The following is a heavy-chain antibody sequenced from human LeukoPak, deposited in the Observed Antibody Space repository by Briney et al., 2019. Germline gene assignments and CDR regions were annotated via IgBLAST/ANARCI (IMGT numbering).Heavy chain of an antibody. CDR3: AKDYVNQGHCIGGVCYPFDY. CDR2: ISGTYDNT. CDR1: GFTFSSYA. Sequence: GGSLRLSCAASGFTFSSYAMSWVRQPPGQGLEWVSGISGTYDNTWYADSAKGRFTISRDDSKNTVYLQMNSLRADDTAVYYCAKDYVNQGHCIGGVCYPFDYWGQGTLVTVSS. V-gene: IGHV3-23*01. J-gene: IGHJ4*02. D-gene: IGHD2-8*02.